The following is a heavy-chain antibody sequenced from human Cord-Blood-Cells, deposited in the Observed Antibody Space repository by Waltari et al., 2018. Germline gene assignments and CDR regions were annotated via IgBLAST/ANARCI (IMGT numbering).Heavy chain of an antibody. D-gene: IGHD3-3*01. CDR1: GGTFSSYA. J-gene: IGHJ6*03. Sequence: QVQLVQSGAEVKKPGSSVKVSCKASGGTFSSYAISWVRQAPGQGLEWMGGISPIFGTANYAQKFQGRVTITADESTSTAYMELSSLRSEDTAVYYCASTYYDFWSGYWNYYMDVWGKGTTVTVSS. CDR2: ISPIFGTA. V-gene: IGHV1-69*01. CDR3: ASTYYDFWSGYWNYYMDV.